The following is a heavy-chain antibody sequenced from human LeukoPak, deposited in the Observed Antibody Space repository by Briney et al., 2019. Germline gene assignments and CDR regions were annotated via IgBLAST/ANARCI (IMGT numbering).Heavy chain of an antibody. D-gene: IGHD3-10*01. CDR3: MRVHGWAFDY. CDR2: TKHKADGYTT. V-gene: IGHV3-72*01. J-gene: IGHJ4*02. Sequence: PGGSLRLSCAASGFTFSDHYMDWVRRAPGKGLEWVGRTKHKADGYTTQYAASVKGRFTISRDDSKNSLYLQMNSLKTEDTAVYYYMRVHGWAFDYWGQGALVTVSS. CDR1: GFTFSDHY.